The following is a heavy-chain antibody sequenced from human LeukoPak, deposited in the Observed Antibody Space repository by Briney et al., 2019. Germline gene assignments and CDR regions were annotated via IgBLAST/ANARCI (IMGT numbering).Heavy chain of an antibody. V-gene: IGHV5-51*01. CDR2: IYPGDSDT. J-gene: IGHJ3*02. CDR3: ARGHLVVPADRGDAFDI. D-gene: IGHD2-2*01. Sequence: GESLKISCKGSGYSFTSYWIGWVRQMPGKGLEWMGIIYPGDSDTRYSPSFQGQVTISADKSISTAYLQWSSLKASDTAMYYCARGHLVVPADRGDAFDIWGQGTMVTVSS. CDR1: GYSFTSYW.